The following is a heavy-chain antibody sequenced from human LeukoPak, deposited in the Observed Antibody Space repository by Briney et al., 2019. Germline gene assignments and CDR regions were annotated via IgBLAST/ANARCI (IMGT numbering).Heavy chain of an antibody. CDR1: GGTFSSYA. V-gene: IGHV1-8*02. J-gene: IGHJ6*02. Sequence: GASVKVSCKASGGTFSSYAISWVRQATGQGLEWMGWMNPNSGNTGYAQKFQGRVTMTRNTSISTAYMELSSLRSEDTAVYYCARGAMSGRPLWYYGMDVWGQGTTVTVSS. D-gene: IGHD3-3*01. CDR2: MNPNSGNT. CDR3: ARGAMSGRPLWYYGMDV.